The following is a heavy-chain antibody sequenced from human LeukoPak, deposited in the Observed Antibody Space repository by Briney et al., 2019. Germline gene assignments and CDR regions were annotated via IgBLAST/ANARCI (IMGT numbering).Heavy chain of an antibody. D-gene: IGHD1-26*01. Sequence: ASVKVSCKASGGTFSSYAISWVRQAPGQGLEWMGGIIPIFGTANYAQKFQGRVTITADESTSTAYMELSSLRSEDTAVYYCARGAGVFAGRELLRFDPWGQGTLVTVSS. V-gene: IGHV1-69*13. CDR1: GGTFSSYA. CDR3: ARGAGVFAGRELLRFDP. J-gene: IGHJ5*02. CDR2: IIPIFGTA.